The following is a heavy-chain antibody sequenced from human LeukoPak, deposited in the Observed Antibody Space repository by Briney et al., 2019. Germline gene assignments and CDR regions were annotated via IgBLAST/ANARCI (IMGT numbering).Heavy chain of an antibody. D-gene: IGHD6-19*01. Sequence: SETLSLTCAVYGGSFSGYYWSWIRQPPGKGLEWIGEINHSGSTNYNPSLKSRVTISVDTSKNQFSLKLSSVTAADTAVYYCARGKYHSGWQGGFFWGQGTLVTVSS. CDR3: ARGKYHSGWQGGFF. CDR1: GGSFSGYY. CDR2: INHSGST. V-gene: IGHV4-34*01. J-gene: IGHJ4*02.